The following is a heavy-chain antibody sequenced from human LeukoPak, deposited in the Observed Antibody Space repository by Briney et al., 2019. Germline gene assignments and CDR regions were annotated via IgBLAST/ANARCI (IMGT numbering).Heavy chain of an antibody. Sequence: SETLFLTCTVSGGSISSSSYYWGWIRQPPGKGLEWIGSIYYSGSTYYNPSLKSRVTISVDTSKNQFSLKLSSVTAADTAVYYCARHQGRIQLFDYWGQGTLVTVSS. V-gene: IGHV4-39*01. CDR2: IYYSGST. CDR3: ARHQGRIQLFDY. D-gene: IGHD5-18*01. J-gene: IGHJ4*02. CDR1: GGSISSSSYY.